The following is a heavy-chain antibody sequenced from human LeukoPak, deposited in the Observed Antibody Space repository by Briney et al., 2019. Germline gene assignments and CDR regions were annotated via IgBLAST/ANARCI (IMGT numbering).Heavy chain of an antibody. CDR2: INPNSGGT. J-gene: IGHJ6*03. CDR1: GYTFTGYY. Sequence: GASVKVSCTASGYTFTGYYMHWVRQAPGQGLEWMGWINPNSGGTNYAQKFQGRVTMTRDTSISTAYMELSRLRSDDTAVYYCARSCSSTSCSNPLYYYYYYMDVWGKGTTVTVSS. D-gene: IGHD2-2*01. V-gene: IGHV1-2*02. CDR3: ARSCSSTSCSNPLYYYYYYMDV.